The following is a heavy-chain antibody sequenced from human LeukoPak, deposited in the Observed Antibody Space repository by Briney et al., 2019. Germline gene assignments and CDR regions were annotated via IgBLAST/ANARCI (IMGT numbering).Heavy chain of an antibody. Sequence: GGSPRLSCAASGFTFSSYAMSWVRQAPGKGLEWVSAISGSGGSTYYADSVKGRFTISRDNSKNTLYLQMNSLRAEDTAVYYCAKDLERGVGSWPYFDYWGQGTLVTVSS. CDR1: GFTFSSYA. V-gene: IGHV3-23*01. J-gene: IGHJ4*02. D-gene: IGHD6-13*01. CDR3: AKDLERGVGSWPYFDY. CDR2: ISGSGGST.